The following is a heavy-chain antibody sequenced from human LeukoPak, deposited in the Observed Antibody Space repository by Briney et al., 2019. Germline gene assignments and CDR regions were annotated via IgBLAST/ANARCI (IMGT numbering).Heavy chain of an antibody. Sequence: ASVKVSCKASGYIFSSYAMHWVRQAPGQRFEWMGWINAGNGNTKYSQKFQGRVTLTRDTSASTAYMELSSLRSEDTAVYYCARGKTQDYYDGSGSYDYWGQGTLVTVSS. V-gene: IGHV1-3*01. D-gene: IGHD3-22*01. CDR1: GYIFSSYA. J-gene: IGHJ4*02. CDR3: ARGKTQDYYDGSGSYDY. CDR2: INAGNGNT.